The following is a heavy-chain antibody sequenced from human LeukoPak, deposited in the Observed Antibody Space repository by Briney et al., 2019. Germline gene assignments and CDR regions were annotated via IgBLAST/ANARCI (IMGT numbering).Heavy chain of an antibody. CDR3: ARDLRGSSGFYYGD. V-gene: IGHV4-59*12. CDR1: GGSISSYY. J-gene: IGHJ4*02. Sequence: PSETLSLTCAVSGGSISSYYWSWLRQPPGKGLEWIGYIYYSGSTNYNPSLKSRVTILVDTSKNQFSLKLSSVTAADTAVYYCARDLRGSSGFYYGDWGQGTLVTVSS. CDR2: IYYSGST. D-gene: IGHD3-22*01.